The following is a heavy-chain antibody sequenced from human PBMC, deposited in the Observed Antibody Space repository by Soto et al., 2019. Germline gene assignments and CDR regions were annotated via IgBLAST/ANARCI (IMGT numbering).Heavy chain of an antibody. V-gene: IGHV4-59*08. CDR3: ARLGSYGSGSYVWENWFDP. D-gene: IGHD3-10*01. Sequence: LSLTCTVSGGSISSYYWSWIRQPPGKGLEWIGYIYYSGSTKFNPSLKSRVTISVDTSKNQFSLKLSSVTAADTAVYYCARLGSYGSGSYVWENWFDPWGQGTLVTVSS. CDR2: IYYSGST. CDR1: GGSISSYY. J-gene: IGHJ5*02.